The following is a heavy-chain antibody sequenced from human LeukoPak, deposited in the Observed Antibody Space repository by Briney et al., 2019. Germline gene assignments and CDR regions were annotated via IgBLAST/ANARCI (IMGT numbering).Heavy chain of an antibody. Sequence: SQTLSLTCAISGDSVSSNSAAWNWIRQSPSRGLEWLGRTYYRSKWYNDNAVSVKSRITINPDTSKNQFSLQLNSVTPEDTAVYYCARASFWSGYEYYYYGMDVWGQGTTVTVSS. J-gene: IGHJ6*02. D-gene: IGHD3-3*01. CDR3: ARASFWSGYEYYYYGMDV. CDR2: TYYRSKWYN. CDR1: GDSVSSNSAA. V-gene: IGHV6-1*01.